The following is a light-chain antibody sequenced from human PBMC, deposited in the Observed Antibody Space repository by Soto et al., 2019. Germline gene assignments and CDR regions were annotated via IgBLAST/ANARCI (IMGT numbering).Light chain of an antibody. CDR3: QQYYSTPPLT. CDR2: WAS. Sequence: DIVMTQSPDSLAVSLGERATINCKSSQSVLYSANNKNYLAWYQQKPGQPPKLLIYWASTRESGVPDRFSGSGSGTEFTLTISSLQAEDVAVYYCQQYYSTPPLTFGGGTTVEIK. J-gene: IGKJ4*01. CDR1: QSVLYSANNKNY. V-gene: IGKV4-1*01.